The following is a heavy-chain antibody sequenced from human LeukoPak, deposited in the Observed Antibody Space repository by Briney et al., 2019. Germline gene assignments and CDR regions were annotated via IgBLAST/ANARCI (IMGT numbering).Heavy chain of an antibody. CDR3: ARLRTYYYDSSGYTLFDY. Sequence: ASVKVSCKASGYTFTGYYIQWGRQAPGEGREWMGWISPSSGGTNYAQKFRGRVTMTRDTSISTAYMELSRLRSDDTAVYYCARLRTYYYDSSGYTLFDYWGQGTLVTVSS. V-gene: IGHV1-2*02. J-gene: IGHJ4*02. D-gene: IGHD3-22*01. CDR1: GYTFTGYY. CDR2: ISPSSGGT.